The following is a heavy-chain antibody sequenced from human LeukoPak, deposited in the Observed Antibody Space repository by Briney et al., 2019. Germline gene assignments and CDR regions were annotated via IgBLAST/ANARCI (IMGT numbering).Heavy chain of an antibody. CDR3: ARSPEGDFWSGYYGY. CDR1: GGTFSSYA. J-gene: IGHJ4*02. D-gene: IGHD3-3*01. V-gene: IGHV1-69*04. Sequence: GASVKVSCKASGGTFSSYAISWVRQAPGQGLEWMGRIIPILGIANYAQKFQGRVTITADKSTSTAYMELSSLRSEDTAVYYCARSPEGDFWSGYYGYSGQGTLVTVSS. CDR2: IIPILGIA.